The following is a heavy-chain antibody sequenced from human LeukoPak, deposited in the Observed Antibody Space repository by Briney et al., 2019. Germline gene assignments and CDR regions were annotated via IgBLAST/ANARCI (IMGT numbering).Heavy chain of an antibody. CDR2: IYHSGST. J-gene: IGHJ4*02. V-gene: IGHV4-59*01. Sequence: SETLSLTCTDSGGSISSYYWSWIRQAPGKGLEWIGYIYHSGSTNYNPSLKSRVSISVDKSKNQFSLKLSSVTAADTAEYYCARGNGGNSFDYWGQGTLVTVSS. CDR3: ARGNGGNSFDY. CDR1: GGSISSYY. D-gene: IGHD4-23*01.